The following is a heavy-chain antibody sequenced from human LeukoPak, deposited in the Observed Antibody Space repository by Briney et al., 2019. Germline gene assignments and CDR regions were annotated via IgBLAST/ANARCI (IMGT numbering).Heavy chain of an antibody. D-gene: IGHD3-22*01. J-gene: IGHJ4*02. Sequence: PGGSLRLSCAASGFTFDDYGMSWVRQAPGKGLEWVSGINWNGGSTGYADSVKGRFTISRDNAKNSLYLQMNSLRAEDTAVYYCAREGYYYDTANLGYWGQGTLVTVSS. V-gene: IGHV3-20*04. CDR3: AREGYYYDTANLGY. CDR1: GFTFDDYG. CDR2: INWNGGST.